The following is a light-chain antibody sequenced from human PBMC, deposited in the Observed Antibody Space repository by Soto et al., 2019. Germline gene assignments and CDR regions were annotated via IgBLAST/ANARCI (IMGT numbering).Light chain of an antibody. J-gene: IGKJ2*01. CDR2: GAS. CDR1: QSVASN. V-gene: IGKV3-15*01. Sequence: EIVMTQSPASLSVSPGDGATLSCRASQSVASNVAWYQQKPGQGPRLLIHGASTRAVGVPARFSGSGSGTDFPLTIGRLQSEDFAVYYCQQYHNWPPQYTFGQGTKLQI. CDR3: QQYHNWPPQYT.